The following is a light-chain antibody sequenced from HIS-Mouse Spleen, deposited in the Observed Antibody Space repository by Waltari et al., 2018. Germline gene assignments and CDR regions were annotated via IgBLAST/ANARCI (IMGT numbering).Light chain of an antibody. CDR3: CSYAGSSTWV. CDR2: EGS. V-gene: IGLV2-23*01. Sequence: QSALTQPASVSGSPGQSITTSCTGTSSDVGSYNLVSWYQQHPRKAPKLMIDEGSNRPSGVSNRFSGSKSGNTASLTISGLQAEDEADYYCCSYAGSSTWVFGGGTKLTVL. J-gene: IGLJ3*02. CDR1: SSDVGSYNL.